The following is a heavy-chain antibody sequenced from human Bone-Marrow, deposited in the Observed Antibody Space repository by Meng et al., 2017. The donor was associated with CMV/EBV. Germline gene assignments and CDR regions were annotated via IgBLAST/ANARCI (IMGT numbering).Heavy chain of an antibody. CDR2: INWNGGST. Sequence: GESLKISCAASGFTFDDYGMSWVRQAPGKGLEWVSGINWNGGSTGYADSVKGRFTISRDNAKNSLYLQMNSLRAEDTALYYCAREQDWMTTVTHFDYWGQGTRVTVSS. D-gene: IGHD4-11*01. V-gene: IGHV3-20*04. J-gene: IGHJ4*02. CDR1: GFTFDDYG. CDR3: AREQDWMTTVTHFDY.